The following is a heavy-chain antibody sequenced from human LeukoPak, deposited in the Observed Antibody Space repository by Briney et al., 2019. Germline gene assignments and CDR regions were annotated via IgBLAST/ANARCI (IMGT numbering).Heavy chain of an antibody. CDR3: AREDYYDSSGYRFDY. D-gene: IGHD3-22*01. V-gene: IGHV3-23*01. Sequence: GGSLRLSCAASGFTFNIHAMSWVRQAPGKGLEWVSSIGNPDETFYADSVKGRFTISRDNSKNTLYLQMNSLRAEDTAVYYCAREDYYDSSGYRFDYWGQGTLVTVSS. J-gene: IGHJ4*02. CDR2: IGNPDET. CDR1: GFTFNIHA.